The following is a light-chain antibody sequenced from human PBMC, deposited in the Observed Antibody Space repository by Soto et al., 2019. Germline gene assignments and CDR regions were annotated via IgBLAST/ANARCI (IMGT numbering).Light chain of an antibody. J-gene: IGKJ5*01. V-gene: IGKV3-15*01. Sequence: EIVMTQSPATLSVSPGERATISCRASQSVSSNLAWYQQKPGQAPRLLIYGASTRATGIPARFSGSGSGTEFTFTFIILHFVYFAVYYCQQYNNWPPKVTFGQGTRLEIK. CDR1: QSVSSN. CDR2: GAS. CDR3: QQYNNWPPKVT.